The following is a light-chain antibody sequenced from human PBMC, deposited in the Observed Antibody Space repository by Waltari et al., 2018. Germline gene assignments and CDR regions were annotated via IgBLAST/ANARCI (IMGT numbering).Light chain of an antibody. CDR2: SNH. J-gene: IGLJ3*02. CDR1: SSNIGSTT. V-gene: IGLV1-44*01. CDR3: CSYAGTNNLGV. Sequence: QSVLTQPPSASGTPGQRVTISCSGRSSNIGSTTVPWYHQLPGTAPKLLVYSNHQRPSGVPDRFSGSKSGNTASLTVSGLQAEDEADYYCCSYAGTNNLGVFGGGTKLTVL.